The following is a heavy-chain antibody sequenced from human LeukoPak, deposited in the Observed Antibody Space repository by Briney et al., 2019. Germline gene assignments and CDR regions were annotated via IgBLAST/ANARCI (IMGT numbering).Heavy chain of an antibody. Sequence: GGSLRLSCAASGFTFNLYAMAWVRQAPGEGLEWVSSISDSGDTTYYADSVKGRFTISRDNSKNTLYLQMNSLRADDTAIYFCAKGQKHDFWSGHSHIYFDYWGQGARVTVSS. D-gene: IGHD3-3*01. CDR3: AKGQKHDFWSGHSHIYFDY. J-gene: IGHJ4*02. V-gene: IGHV3-23*01. CDR2: ISDSGDTT. CDR1: GFTFNLYA.